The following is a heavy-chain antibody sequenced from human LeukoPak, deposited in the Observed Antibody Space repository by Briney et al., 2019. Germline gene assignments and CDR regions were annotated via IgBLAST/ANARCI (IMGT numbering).Heavy chain of an antibody. V-gene: IGHV3-48*03. Sequence: GGSLRLSCAASGFIFSTYEMNWLRQAPGKGLEWISYISSGVTTIYYADSVKGRFTISRDNAKNSLYLQMNSLSAEDTAVYYCARGKNYGYDYWGQGALVTVSS. CDR2: ISSGVTTI. CDR1: GFIFSTYE. CDR3: ARGKNYGYDY. D-gene: IGHD3-10*01. J-gene: IGHJ4*02.